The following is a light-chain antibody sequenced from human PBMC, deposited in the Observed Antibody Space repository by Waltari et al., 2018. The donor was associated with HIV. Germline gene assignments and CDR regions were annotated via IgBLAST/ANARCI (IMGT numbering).Light chain of an antibody. V-gene: IGLV2-14*01. Sequence: HSGLTQPASVSGSPGQSITISCTGSSSDVGGYKYVSWYQQHPGKAPKLLIHEGTIRPSGVSNRFSASKSDNTASLTISGLQAEDEADYYCSSYTSSATQVFGTGTKVSV. CDR2: EGT. CDR1: SSDVGGYKY. CDR3: SSYTSSATQV. J-gene: IGLJ1*01.